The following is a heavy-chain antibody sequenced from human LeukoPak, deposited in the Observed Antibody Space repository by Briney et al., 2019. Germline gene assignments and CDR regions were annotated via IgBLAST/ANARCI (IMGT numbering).Heavy chain of an antibody. J-gene: IGHJ6*02. CDR1: GYTFTSYD. V-gene: IGHV1-8*01. CDR2: MNPNSGNT. D-gene: IGHD2-2*01. Sequence: ASVKVSCKASGYTFTSYDINWVRQATGQGLEWVGWMNPNSGNTGYAQKFQGRVTMTRNTSISTAYMELSSLRSEDTAVYYCARFDIVVVPAASRHYYYYGMDVWGQGTTVTVSS. CDR3: ARFDIVVVPAASRHYYYYGMDV.